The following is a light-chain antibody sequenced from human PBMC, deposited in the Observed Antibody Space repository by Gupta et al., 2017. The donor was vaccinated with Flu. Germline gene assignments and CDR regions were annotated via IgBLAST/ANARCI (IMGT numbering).Light chain of an antibody. Sequence: PGQTARITCSGDAVPKHYTYWYQQKPAQASVLVIFKDMQRPTGISERISGSTFGTTVTLTISGVQAEDEADYYCHSSDSDGTWVFGGGTKLTVL. CDR3: HSSDSDGTWV. CDR2: KDM. J-gene: IGLJ3*02. CDR1: AVPKHY. V-gene: IGLV3-25*03.